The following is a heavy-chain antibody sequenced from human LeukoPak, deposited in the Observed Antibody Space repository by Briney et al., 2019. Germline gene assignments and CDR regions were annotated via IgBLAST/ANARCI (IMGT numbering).Heavy chain of an antibody. D-gene: IGHD3-22*01. J-gene: IGHJ4*02. V-gene: IGHV1-8*01. CDR3: ARGTYYYDSSGCYYDPAFDY. Sequence: ASVKVSCKASGYTFTSYDINWVRQATGQGLEWMGWMNPNSGNTGYAQKFQGRVTMTRNTSISTAYMELSSLRSEDTAVYYCARGTYYYDSSGCYYDPAFDYWGQGTLVTVSS. CDR1: GYTFTSYD. CDR2: MNPNSGNT.